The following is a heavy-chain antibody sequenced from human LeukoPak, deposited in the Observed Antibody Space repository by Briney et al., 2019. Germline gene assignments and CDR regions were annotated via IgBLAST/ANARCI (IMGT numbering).Heavy chain of an antibody. V-gene: IGHV1-69*04. D-gene: IGHD2-15*01. J-gene: IGHJ6*02. CDR1: GGTFSSYA. Sequence: SVKVSCKASGGTFSSYAISWVRQAPGQGLEWMGRIIPILGIANYAQKFQGRVTISADKSTSTAYMELSSLRSEDTAVYYCASGGYCSGGSCYPEIYYYGMDVWGQGTTVTVSS. CDR2: IIPILGIA. CDR3: ASGGYCSGGSCYPEIYYYGMDV.